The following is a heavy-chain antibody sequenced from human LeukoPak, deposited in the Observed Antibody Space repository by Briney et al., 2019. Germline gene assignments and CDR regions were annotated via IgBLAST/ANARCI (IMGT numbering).Heavy chain of an antibody. CDR3: ASQIRSPGYMDV. CDR1: GFSLSSDW. J-gene: IGHJ6*03. D-gene: IGHD1-1*01. V-gene: IGHV5-51*01. CDR2: IYPYDSDS. Sequence: GESLKISCKTSGFSLSSDWIAWVRQMPGKGLEWMGIIYPYDSDSRYSPSFQGQVTMSVDRSTSTAYLQWSSLKASDSAVYYCASQIRSPGYMDVWGKGTTVTVSS.